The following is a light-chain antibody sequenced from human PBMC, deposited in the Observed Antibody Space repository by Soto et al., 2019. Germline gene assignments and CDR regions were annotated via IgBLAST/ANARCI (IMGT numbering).Light chain of an antibody. V-gene: IGLV1-40*01. J-gene: IGLJ2*01. CDR3: QSCDSSLGGVV. CDR2: GNS. CDR1: SSNIGAGYD. Sequence: QSVLTQPPSVSGAPGQRVTISCTGSSSNIGAGYDVHWYQQLPGTAPKLLIYGNSNRPSGVPDRFSGSKSGTSASLAITGIEAEDDGDYYCQSCDSSLGGVVFSGGTKRTVL.